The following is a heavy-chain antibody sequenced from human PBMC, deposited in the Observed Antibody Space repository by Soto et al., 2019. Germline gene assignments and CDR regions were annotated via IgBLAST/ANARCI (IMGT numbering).Heavy chain of an antibody. Sequence: TSETLSLTCTVSGGSISSYYWSWIRQPPGKGLEWIGYIYYSGSTNYNPSLKSRVTISVDTSKNQFSLKLSSVTAADTAVYYCARAIDYGDYVYYFDYWGQGTLVTV. V-gene: IGHV4-59*01. CDR1: GGSISSYY. CDR3: ARAIDYGDYVYYFDY. CDR2: IYYSGST. D-gene: IGHD4-17*01. J-gene: IGHJ4*02.